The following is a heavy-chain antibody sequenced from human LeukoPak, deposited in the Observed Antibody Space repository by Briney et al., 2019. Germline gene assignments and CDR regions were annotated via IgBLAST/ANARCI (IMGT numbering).Heavy chain of an antibody. J-gene: IGHJ4*02. D-gene: IGHD3-10*01. V-gene: IGHV3-30*02. Sequence: GGSLRLSCVASGFSFRNYGMHWVRQAPGKGLEWVTFIRSDSSYKYYADSVKGRFTTSRDNSKSTLDLQMNSLRPEDTALYYCARDRGVSGNYYDCWGQGTLVTVSS. CDR1: GFSFRNYG. CDR2: IRSDSSYK. CDR3: ARDRGVSGNYYDC.